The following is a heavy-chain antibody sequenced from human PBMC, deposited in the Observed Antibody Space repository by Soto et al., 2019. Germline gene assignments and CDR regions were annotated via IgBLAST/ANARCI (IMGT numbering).Heavy chain of an antibody. Sequence: QVQLVQSGAEVKRPGASVKVSCKASGYTFTNFDINWVRQAPGQGLEWMGWISAYNGNTNYAQKLRGRVTMTTDTSTSTAYMELRRLRSDDTAVYYCARHLLTTVTTYYYYHMDVWGQGTTVTVSS. D-gene: IGHD4-4*01. CDR1: GYTFTNFD. J-gene: IGHJ6*02. CDR2: ISAYNGNT. V-gene: IGHV1-18*01. CDR3: ARHLLTTVTTYYYYHMDV.